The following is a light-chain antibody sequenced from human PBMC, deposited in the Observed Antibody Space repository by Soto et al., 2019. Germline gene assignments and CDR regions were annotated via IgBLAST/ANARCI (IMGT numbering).Light chain of an antibody. CDR2: AAS. Sequence: IPFIQDTLILSASVGDRITITCRASQNIRTYLGWYQQKQAKAPKXLIYAASSLQSGVPSRFSGSGSGTELTITISSLQPEDSVTYYCLQHNTYPRTFGRGTKVDIK. J-gene: IGKJ4*01. CDR3: LQHNTYPRT. V-gene: IGKV1-17*01. CDR1: QNIRTY.